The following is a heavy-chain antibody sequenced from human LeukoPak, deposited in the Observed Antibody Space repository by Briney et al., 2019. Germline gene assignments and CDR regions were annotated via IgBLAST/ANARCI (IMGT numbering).Heavy chain of an antibody. CDR2: IDTSGNT. D-gene: IGHD6-13*01. J-gene: IGHJ2*01. CDR3: ARVSSSWYQDWYFDL. Sequence: SETLSLTCALYGGSFSGYYGNWIRQAAGKALEWIGRIDTSGNTNYKPYHKSRVTMSVDTSKNQFALKLSSVTAAGTAVYYWARVSSSWYQDWYFDLWGRGTLVTVSS. CDR1: GGSFSGYY. V-gene: IGHV4-59*10.